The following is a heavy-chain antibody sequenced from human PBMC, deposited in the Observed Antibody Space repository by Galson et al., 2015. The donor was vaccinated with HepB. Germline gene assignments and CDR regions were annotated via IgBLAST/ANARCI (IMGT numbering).Heavy chain of an antibody. V-gene: IGHV3-21*01. CDR2: ISSSSSYI. Sequence: SLRRSCAASGFTFSSYSMNWVRQAPGKGLEWVSSISSSSSYIYYADSVKGRFTISRDNAKNSLYLQMNSLRAEDTAVYYCARDTGYSSSWYDYWGQGTLVTVSS. D-gene: IGHD6-13*01. CDR1: GFTFSSYS. J-gene: IGHJ4*02. CDR3: ARDTGYSSSWYDY.